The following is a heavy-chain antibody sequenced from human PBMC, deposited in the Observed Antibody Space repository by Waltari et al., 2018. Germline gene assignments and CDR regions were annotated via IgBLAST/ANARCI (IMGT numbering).Heavy chain of an antibody. Sequence: QVQLVQSGAEEKNPGASAKVSCTASGYTFTDYNVHWVRQAPGQGLEWMGLSRAGNGFTRYSQKFRGRVTITRDTSANTVYMELSSLKFEDTAVYYCAKCDFWSSQNWFDPWGQGTLVTVSS. CDR1: GYTFTDYN. V-gene: IGHV1-3*05. CDR3: AKCDFWSSQNWFDP. J-gene: IGHJ5*02. D-gene: IGHD3-3*01. CDR2: SRAGNGFT.